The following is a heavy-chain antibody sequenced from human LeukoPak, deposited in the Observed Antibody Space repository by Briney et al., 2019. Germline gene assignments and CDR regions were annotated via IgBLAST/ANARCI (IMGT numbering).Heavy chain of an antibody. CDR2: ISSSSSYI. V-gene: IGHV3-21*01. J-gene: IGHJ1*01. Sequence: GGSLRLSCAASGFTFSSYIMNWVRQAPGKGLEWVSSISSSSSYIYYADSVKGRFTISRDNAKKSLYLQMNSLRAEDTAVYYCARMDRKAASAEYFQHWGQGPLVSVSS. CDR1: GFTFSSYI. D-gene: IGHD2-2*03. CDR3: ARMDRKAASAEYFQH.